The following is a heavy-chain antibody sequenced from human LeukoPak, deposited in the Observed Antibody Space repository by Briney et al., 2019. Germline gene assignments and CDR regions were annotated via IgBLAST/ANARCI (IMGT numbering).Heavy chain of an antibody. Sequence: PGGSLRLSCAASGFTFSAYSMNWVRQAPGKGLEWVSSITSGDFVYFADSLKGRFTISRDNAKSSLYLQMNSLRADDTAVYYCARGGFNMVRGVIIPFNSYFYYMDIWGKGTTVTVSS. J-gene: IGHJ6*03. D-gene: IGHD3-10*01. V-gene: IGHV3-69-1*01. CDR3: ARGGFNMVRGVIIPFNSYFYYMDI. CDR1: GFTFSAYS. CDR2: ITSGDFV.